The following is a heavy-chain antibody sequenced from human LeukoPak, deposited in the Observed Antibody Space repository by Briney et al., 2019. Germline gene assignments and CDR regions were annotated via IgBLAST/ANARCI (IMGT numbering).Heavy chain of an antibody. CDR3: ARAGGYYYYYMDV. CDR2: INSDGSSA. CDR1: GFNFSIYW. V-gene: IGHV3-74*01. Sequence: AGGSLRLSCSASGFNFSIYWMHWVRHAPGKGLVWGSRINSDGSSAIYADSVKGRFTFSRDNAKNMLYLQMDSLRAEDTAVYYCARAGGYYYYYMDVWGKGTRVTVSS. J-gene: IGHJ6*03. D-gene: IGHD2-15*01.